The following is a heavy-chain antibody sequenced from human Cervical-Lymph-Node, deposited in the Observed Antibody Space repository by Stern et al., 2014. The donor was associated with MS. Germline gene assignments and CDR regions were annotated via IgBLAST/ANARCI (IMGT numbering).Heavy chain of an antibody. J-gene: IGHJ6*02. Sequence: VQLVESGAEVKKPGSSVKVSCKASGGTFSSYAISWVRQAPGQGLEWMGGIVTIFGTANDAQKFQGRVTITADESTSTAYMELSSLRSEDTAVYYCARGELKEGLVRGMDVWGQGTTVTVSS. CDR2: IVTIFGTA. CDR1: GGTFSSYA. CDR3: ARGELKEGLVRGMDV. D-gene: IGHD1-26*01. V-gene: IGHV1-69*01.